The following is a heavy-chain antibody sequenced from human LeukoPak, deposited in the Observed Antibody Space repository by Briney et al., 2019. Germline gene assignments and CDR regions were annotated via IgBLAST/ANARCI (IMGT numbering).Heavy chain of an antibody. D-gene: IGHD3-10*01. CDR1: GGSISSYY. V-gene: IGHV4-4*09. J-gene: IGHJ5*02. Sequence: SETLSLTCTVSGGSISSYYWSWIRQPPGKGLEWIGYIYATGSTNYNPSLKSRVTISVDTSKNQFSLNLRSVTAADKAVYYCARHGSVRSPLGPWGQGTLVTVSS. CDR3: ARHGSVRSPLGP. CDR2: IYATGST.